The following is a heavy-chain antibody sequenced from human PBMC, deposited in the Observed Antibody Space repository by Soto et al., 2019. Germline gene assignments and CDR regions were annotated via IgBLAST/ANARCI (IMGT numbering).Heavy chain of an antibody. CDR2: IGGRGNSA. V-gene: IGHV3-23*01. Sequence: GGSLRLSCAASGFIFTNYAMNWVRQAPGKGLEWVSVIGGRGNSAYYADSVQGRFTISRDNSKNTLSLQMSSLTADDTAIYYFVREGRGSFDFCGRGTIPTVSS. J-gene: IGHJ3*01. D-gene: IGHD5-12*01. CDR1: GFIFTNYA. CDR3: VREGRGSFDF.